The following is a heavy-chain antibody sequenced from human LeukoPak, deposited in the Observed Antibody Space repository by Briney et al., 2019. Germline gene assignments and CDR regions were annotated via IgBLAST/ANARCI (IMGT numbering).Heavy chain of an antibody. D-gene: IGHD2-15*01. CDR1: GFTFSSYS. Sequence: PGGSLRLSCAASGFTFSSYSMNWVRQAPGKGLEWVSSISSSGSTIYYADSVKGRFTISRDNAKNSLYLQMNSLRAEDTAVYYCARDETLLDAFDIWGQGTMVTVSS. CDR3: ARDETLLDAFDI. J-gene: IGHJ3*02. V-gene: IGHV3-21*04. CDR2: ISSSGSTI.